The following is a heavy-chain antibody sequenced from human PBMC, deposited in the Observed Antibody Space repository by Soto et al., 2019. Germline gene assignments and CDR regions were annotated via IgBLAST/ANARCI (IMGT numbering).Heavy chain of an antibody. J-gene: IGHJ4*01. CDR1: GGSLNNYY. CDR2: ISYSGSA. Sequence: SETLSLTCTVSGGSLNNYYWNWVRQPPGKGLEWIGYISYSGSAEYNPSLTSRVAFSVDTSKDQFSLKLSSVTAADTAIYYCARASTGYGHGDYWGHGILVTVSS. V-gene: IGHV4-59*01. D-gene: IGHD2-15*01. CDR3: ARASTGYGHGDY.